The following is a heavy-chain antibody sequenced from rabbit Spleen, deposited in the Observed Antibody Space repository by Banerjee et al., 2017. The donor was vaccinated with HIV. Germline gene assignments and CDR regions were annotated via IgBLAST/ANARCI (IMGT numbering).Heavy chain of an antibody. CDR3: ARDTGSSFSSYGMDL. V-gene: IGHV1S45*01. CDR2: FYAGSSGAA. CDR1: GVSFSSSYY. J-gene: IGHJ6*01. Sequence: QEQLVESGGGLVKPGASLTLTCTASGVSFSSSYYMCWVRQAPGKGLEWIAGFYAGSSGAAYYASWAKGRFTCSKTSSTTVTLQMTSLTVADTATYFCARDTGSSFSSYGMDLWGQGTLVTVS. D-gene: IGHD8-1*01.